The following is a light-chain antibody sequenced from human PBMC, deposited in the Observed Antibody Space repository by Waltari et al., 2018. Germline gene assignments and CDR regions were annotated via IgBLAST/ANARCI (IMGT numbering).Light chain of an antibody. Sequence: SSELTQDPAVSVALGQTVRITCQGARLRSYYASLYQQKPGQAPVLCIYGKNNRPSGIPDRFSGSSSGNTASLTITGAQAEDEADYYCNSRDSSGNRWVFGGGTKLTVL. CDR3: NSRDSSGNRWV. J-gene: IGLJ3*02. CDR1: RLRSYY. CDR2: GKN. V-gene: IGLV3-19*01.